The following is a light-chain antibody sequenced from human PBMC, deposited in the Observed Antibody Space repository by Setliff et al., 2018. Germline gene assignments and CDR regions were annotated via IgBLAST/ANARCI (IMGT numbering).Light chain of an antibody. CDR3: QSYDSSLSGYV. J-gene: IGLJ1*01. V-gene: IGLV1-40*01. CDR2: GNS. Sequence: QSALTQPPSVSGAPGQRVTISCTGSSSNIGAGYDVHWYQQLPGTAPKLLIYGNSNRPSGVPDRFSDSKSGTSASLAITGLQAEDEADYYCQSYDSSLSGYVFGTGTKATVL. CDR1: SSNIGAGYD.